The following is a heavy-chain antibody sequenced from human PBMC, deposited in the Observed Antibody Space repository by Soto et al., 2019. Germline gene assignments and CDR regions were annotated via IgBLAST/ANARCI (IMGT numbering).Heavy chain of an antibody. J-gene: IGHJ4*02. D-gene: IGHD6-19*01. Sequence: SETLSLTCTVSGGSISSSSYYWGWIRQPPGKGLEWIGSIYYSGSTYYNPSLKSRVTISVDTSKSQFSLKLSSVTAADTAVYYCARHVYESVAGNPYYFDYWGQGTLVTVSS. CDR1: GGSISSSSYY. CDR3: ARHVYESVAGNPYYFDY. V-gene: IGHV4-39*01. CDR2: IYYSGST.